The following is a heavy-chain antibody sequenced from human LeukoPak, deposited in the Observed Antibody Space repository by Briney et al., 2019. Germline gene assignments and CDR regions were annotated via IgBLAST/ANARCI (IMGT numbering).Heavy chain of an antibody. CDR2: IYHSGST. V-gene: IGHV4-4*02. Sequence: PSETLSLTCAVSGGSISSSNWWSWVRQPPGKGLEWIGEIYHSGSTNYNPSLKSRVTISVDRSKNQFSLKLSSVTAADTAVYYCARAISLNEQWYFDYWGQGTLVTVSS. CDR3: ARAISLNEQWYFDY. J-gene: IGHJ4*02. D-gene: IGHD6-19*01. CDR1: GGSISSSNW.